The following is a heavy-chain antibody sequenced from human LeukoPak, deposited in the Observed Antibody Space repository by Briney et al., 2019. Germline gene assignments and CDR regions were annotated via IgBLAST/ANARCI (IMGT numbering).Heavy chain of an antibody. CDR3: AKDIGQWLVRGRAFDI. V-gene: IGHV3-9*01. J-gene: IGHJ3*02. D-gene: IGHD6-19*01. CDR2: ISWNSGSI. CDR1: GFTFDDYA. Sequence: PGRFLRLSCAASGFTFDDYAMHWVRQAPGKGLEWVSGISWNSGSIGYADSVKGRFTISRDNAKNSLYLQMNSLRAEDTALYYCAKDIGQWLVRGRAFDIWGQGTMVTVSS.